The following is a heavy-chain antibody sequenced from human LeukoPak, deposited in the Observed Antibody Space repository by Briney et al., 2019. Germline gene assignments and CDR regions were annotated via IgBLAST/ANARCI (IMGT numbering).Heavy chain of an antibody. CDR2: IKSKTDGGTT. V-gene: IGHV3-15*07. D-gene: IGHD2-15*01. J-gene: IGHJ4*02. Sequence: WVGRIKSKTDGGTTDYAAPVKGRFTISRDDSKNTLYLQMTSLKTEDTAVYYCTTRSPGFDYWGQGTLVTVSS. CDR3: TTRSPGFDY.